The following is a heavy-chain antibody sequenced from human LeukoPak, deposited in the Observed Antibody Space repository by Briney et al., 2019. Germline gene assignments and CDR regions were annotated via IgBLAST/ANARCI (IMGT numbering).Heavy chain of an antibody. CDR1: GFTFSSYS. V-gene: IGHV3-21*01. D-gene: IGHD3-10*01. CDR2: ISSSSSSYI. Sequence: GGSLRLSCAPSGFTFSSYSMNRVRQAPGKGLEWVSSISSSSSSYIYYADSVKGRFTISRDNAKNSLYLQMNSLRAEDTAVYYCARDTLMLWFGEYPPAFDYWGQGTLVTVSS. J-gene: IGHJ4*02. CDR3: ARDTLMLWFGEYPPAFDY.